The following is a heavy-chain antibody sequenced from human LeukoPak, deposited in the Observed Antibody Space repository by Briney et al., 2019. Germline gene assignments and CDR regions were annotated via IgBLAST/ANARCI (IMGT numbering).Heavy chain of an antibody. Sequence: GASVKVSCKASGYPFSAHFLNWVRQAPGQGLEWMGNIDTTTGNPRYPQDFTGRFVFSLDTSVSTAYLQITSLKADDTAAYYCVRGTPTPGMDYWGQGTQVTVSS. J-gene: IGHJ4*02. CDR1: GYPFSAHF. CDR2: IDTTTGNP. CDR3: VRGTPTPGMDY. D-gene: IGHD3-10*01. V-gene: IGHV7-4-1*02.